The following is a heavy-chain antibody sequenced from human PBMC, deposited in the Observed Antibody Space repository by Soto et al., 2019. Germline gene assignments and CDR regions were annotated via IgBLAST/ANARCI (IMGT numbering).Heavy chain of an antibody. J-gene: IGHJ6*02. CDR2: TIPMFGTP. D-gene: IGHD3-22*01. Sequence: QVQLVQSGAEMQQPGASVRVSCKASGGTFSKYAFSWVRQAPGQGLEWLGGTIPMFGTPTYAQKCQGRVAISADESTATVYMELSSLRSEDTAVYFCARPLRDRNYYYGMAVWGQGTTVTVSS. CDR1: GGTFSKYA. V-gene: IGHV1-69*01. CDR3: ARPLRDRNYYYGMAV.